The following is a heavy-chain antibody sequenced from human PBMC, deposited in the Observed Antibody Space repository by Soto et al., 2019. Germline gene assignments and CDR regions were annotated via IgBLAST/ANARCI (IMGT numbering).Heavy chain of an antibody. CDR3: ARTDGDFYGLDV. CDR2: ISAAGDP. CDR1: GFTFRNYD. J-gene: IGHJ6*02. Sequence: EVQLVESGEGLVQPGGSLRLSCEAYGFTFRNYDMHWVRQGTGKGLEWVSGISAAGDPDYADSVEGRFTISRENAHNSFFLQMNSLRVGEAAVYYCARTDGDFYGLDVWGQGTTVIVSS. V-gene: IGHV3-13*05.